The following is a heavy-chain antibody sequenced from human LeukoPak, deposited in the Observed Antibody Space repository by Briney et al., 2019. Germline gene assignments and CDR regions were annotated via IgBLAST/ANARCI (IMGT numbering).Heavy chain of an antibody. CDR1: GGSISSYY. CDR2: IYYSGST. Sequence: SETLSLTCTVSGGSISSYYWSWIRQPPGKGLEWIGYIYYSGSTNYNPSLKSRVTVSVDTSKNQFSLKLSSVTAADTAVYYCARGLSSSRGDWALYYYHYYGMDVWGQGTTVTVSS. D-gene: IGHD3-9*01. CDR3: ARGLSSSRGDWALYYYHYYGMDV. J-gene: IGHJ6*02. V-gene: IGHV4-59*01.